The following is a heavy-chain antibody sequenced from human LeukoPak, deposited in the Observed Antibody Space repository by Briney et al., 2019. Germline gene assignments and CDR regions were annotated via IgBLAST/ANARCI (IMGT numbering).Heavy chain of an antibody. Sequence: GGSLRLSCAASAFTFDDYGMSWVRQAPGKGLEWVSGISASGGGTYYADSVKGRFTISRDNSKNTLYLQMNSLRAEDAAVYYCAKASGSYYWAFDYWGQGTLVTVSS. CDR3: AKASGSYYWAFDY. D-gene: IGHD1-26*01. J-gene: IGHJ4*02. CDR2: ISASGGGT. V-gene: IGHV3-23*01. CDR1: AFTFDDYG.